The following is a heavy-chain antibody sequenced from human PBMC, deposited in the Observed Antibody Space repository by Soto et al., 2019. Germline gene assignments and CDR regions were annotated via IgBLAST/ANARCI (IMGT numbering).Heavy chain of an antibody. Sequence: EVQLVESGGGLVKPGGSLRLSCAASGFTFSSYSMNWVRQAPGKGLEWVSSISSSSSYIYYADSVKGRFTISRDNANNSLYLQMNSLRAEDTAVYYCARGIAAAEPGFDYWGQGTLVTVSS. V-gene: IGHV3-21*01. CDR1: GFTFSSYS. CDR3: ARGIAAAEPGFDY. J-gene: IGHJ4*02. D-gene: IGHD6-13*01. CDR2: ISSSSSYI.